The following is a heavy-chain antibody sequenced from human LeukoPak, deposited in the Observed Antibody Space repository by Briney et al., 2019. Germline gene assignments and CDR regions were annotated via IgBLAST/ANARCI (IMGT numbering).Heavy chain of an antibody. CDR3: ARDTSGWNDY. CDR2: IKEDGRQK. J-gene: IGHJ4*02. V-gene: IGHV3-7*01. CDR1: GFTFSSYW. Sequence: GGSLRLSCVASGFTFSSYWMTWVRQAPGKGLEWVANIKEDGRQKHYLASVKGRFTISRDNAKNSLYLQMNSLRVEDTAVYYCARDTSGWNDYWGQGTLATVSS. D-gene: IGHD2-8*01.